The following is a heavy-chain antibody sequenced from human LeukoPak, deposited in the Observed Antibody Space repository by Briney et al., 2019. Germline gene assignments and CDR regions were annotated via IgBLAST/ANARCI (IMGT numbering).Heavy chain of an antibody. D-gene: IGHD3-3*01. CDR3: ARERSITIFGVVLNWFDP. Sequence: SETLSLTCTVSGGSISSSSYYWGWISQPPGKGLEWIGSIYYSGSTYYNPSLKSRVTISVDTSKNQFSLKLSSVTAADTAVYYCARERSITIFGVVLNWFDPWGQGTLVTVSS. J-gene: IGHJ5*02. V-gene: IGHV4-39*07. CDR1: GGSISSSSYY. CDR2: IYYSGST.